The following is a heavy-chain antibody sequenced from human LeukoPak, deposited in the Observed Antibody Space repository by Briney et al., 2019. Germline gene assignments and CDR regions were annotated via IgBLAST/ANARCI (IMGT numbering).Heavy chain of an antibody. Sequence: PGGSLRLSCAASGFTFSSYAMHWVRQAPGKGLEWVAVISYDGSNKYYADSVKGRFTISRDNSKNTLYLQMNSLRAEDTAVYYCARGLGGYGVHGFDYWGQGTLVTVSS. D-gene: IGHD4-17*01. V-gene: IGHV3-30-3*01. CDR1: GFTFSSYA. CDR3: ARGLGGYGVHGFDY. J-gene: IGHJ4*02. CDR2: ISYDGSNK.